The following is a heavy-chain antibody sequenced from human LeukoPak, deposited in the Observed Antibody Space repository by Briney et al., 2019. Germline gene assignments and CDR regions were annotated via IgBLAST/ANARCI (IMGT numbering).Heavy chain of an antibody. Sequence: PGGSLRLSCAASEFTFSSCAMSWVRQAPGEGLEWVSVISGSGGSTYHADSVKGRFTISRDNSKNTLYLQMNSLRAEDTAVYYCAKARGRDGYKDELDYWGQGTLVTVSS. CDR3: AKARGRDGYKDELDY. D-gene: IGHD5-24*01. CDR2: ISGSGGST. J-gene: IGHJ4*02. V-gene: IGHV3-23*01. CDR1: EFTFSSCA.